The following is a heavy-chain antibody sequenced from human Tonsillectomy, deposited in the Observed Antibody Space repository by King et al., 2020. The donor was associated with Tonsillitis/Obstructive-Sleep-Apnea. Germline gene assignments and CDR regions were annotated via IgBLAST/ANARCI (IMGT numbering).Heavy chain of an antibody. CDR1: GFTFSNAW. V-gene: IGHV3-15*07. CDR3: TTALRWLAAAGIALSIDY. J-gene: IGHJ4*02. CDR2: IKSKTDGGTT. D-gene: IGHD6-13*01. Sequence: VQLVESGGGLVKPGGSLRLSCAASGFTFSNAWMNWVRQAPGKGLEWVGRIKSKTDGGTTDYAAPVKGRFTISRDDSKNTLYLQMNSLKTEDTAVYYCTTALRWLAAAGIALSIDYWGQGTLVTVSS.